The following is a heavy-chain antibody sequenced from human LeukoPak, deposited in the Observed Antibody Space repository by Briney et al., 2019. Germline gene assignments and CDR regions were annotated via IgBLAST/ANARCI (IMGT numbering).Heavy chain of an antibody. CDR1: GFTFSSYS. V-gene: IGHV3-74*01. Sequence: GGSLRLSCAASGFTFSSYSMNWVRQAPGKGLVWVSRINTDGRSTNYADSVKGRFTISRGNAKNTLYLQMNSLRAEDTAVYYCARGRITSSWYYFDYWGQGTLVTVSS. CDR3: ARGRITSSWYYFDY. CDR2: INTDGRST. D-gene: IGHD6-13*01. J-gene: IGHJ4*02.